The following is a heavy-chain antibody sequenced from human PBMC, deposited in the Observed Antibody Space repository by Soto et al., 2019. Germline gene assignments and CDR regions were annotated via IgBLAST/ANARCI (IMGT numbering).Heavy chain of an antibody. CDR2: IYYSGSP. V-gene: IGHV4-30-4*01. J-gene: IGHJ4*02. Sequence: QVQLQESGSGLMKPSQTLSLTCSVSGGSISSGDHYWSWIRQSPGKGLEWIGYIYYSGSPYYNPSLKSRLTISVDTSKNQFSLKLSSVTAADTAVYYCAREVPGDYFDNWGQGTLVTVSS. CDR1: GGSISSGDHY. D-gene: IGHD3-10*01. CDR3: AREVPGDYFDN.